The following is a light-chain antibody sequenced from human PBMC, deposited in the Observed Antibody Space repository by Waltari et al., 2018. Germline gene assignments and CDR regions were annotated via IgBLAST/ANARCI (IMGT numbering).Light chain of an antibody. J-gene: IGLJ1*01. CDR1: KLGDKY. CDR3: QAWDSSTANYV. Sequence: SYELTQPPSVSVSPGQTASITCSGDKLGDKYACWYQQKPGQSPVLVIYQDSKRPSGIPERFSGSNSENTATLTISGTQAMDEADYYCQAWDSSTANYVFGTGTKVTVL. CDR2: QDS. V-gene: IGLV3-1*01.